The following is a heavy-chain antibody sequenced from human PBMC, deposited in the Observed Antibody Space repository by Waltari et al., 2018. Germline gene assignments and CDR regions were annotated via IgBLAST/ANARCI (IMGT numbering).Heavy chain of an antibody. CDR2: MNPIRGIA. Sequence: QVQLVQSGAEVKKPGSSVKVACKASGGTFSSYAISWVRQAPGQGLEWMGRMNPIRGIANVARKCQGRVTIPADKSTSTAYMELSSLGSEDTAVYYCARALPGGPDYWGQGTLVTVSS. V-gene: IGHV1-69*09. CDR3: ARALPGGPDY. J-gene: IGHJ4*02. D-gene: IGHD3-10*01. CDR1: GGTFSSYA.